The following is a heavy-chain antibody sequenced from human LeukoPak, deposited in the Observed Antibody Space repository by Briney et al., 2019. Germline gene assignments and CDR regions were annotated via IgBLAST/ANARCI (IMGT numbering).Heavy chain of an antibody. CDR3: AKDDGGNLPTAFYI. CDR2: ISGNGGST. Sequence: ETLSLTCTVPGGSISSYSWSWIRQPPGKGLEWVSAISGNGGSTNYAEFVTGRFTISRDNSKNTLYLQMNGLRAEDTAVYYCAKDDGGNLPTAFYIWGQGTTVTVSS. J-gene: IGHJ3*02. D-gene: IGHD4-23*01. CDR1: GGSISSYS. V-gene: IGHV3-23*01.